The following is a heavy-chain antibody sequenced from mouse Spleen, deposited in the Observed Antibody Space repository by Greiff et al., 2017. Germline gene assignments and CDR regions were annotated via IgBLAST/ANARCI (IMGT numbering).Heavy chain of an antibody. CDR1: GFTFSSYG. Sequence: EVKLVESGGDLVKPGGSLKLSCAASGFTFSSYGMSWVRQTPDKRLEWVATISSGGSYTYYPDSVKGRFTISRDNAKNTLYLQMSSLKSEDTAMYYCARQGNYEAWFAYWGQGTLVTVSA. CDR2: ISSGGSYT. J-gene: IGHJ3*01. D-gene: IGHD2-1*01. CDR3: ARQGNYEAWFAY. V-gene: IGHV5-6*01.